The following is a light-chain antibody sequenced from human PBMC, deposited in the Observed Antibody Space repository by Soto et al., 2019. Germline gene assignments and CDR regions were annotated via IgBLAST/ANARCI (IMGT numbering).Light chain of an antibody. V-gene: IGKV1-5*03. Sequence: DIQMTQSPSTLSASVGDRVSITCRASHSIGTSLAWHQQKPGKAPKSLINKASNLETVVPSRFNVSGSGTEFTLTISSLQPDDFATYFCQQYNTYPYTFGQGTKLEIK. CDR2: KAS. CDR3: QQYNTYPYT. J-gene: IGKJ2*01. CDR1: HSIGTS.